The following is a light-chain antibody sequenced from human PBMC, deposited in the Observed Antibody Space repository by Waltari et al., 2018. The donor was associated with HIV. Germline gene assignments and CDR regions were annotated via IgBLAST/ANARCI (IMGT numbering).Light chain of an antibody. J-gene: IGLJ2*01. CDR3: QVWDGSIVA. CDR1: KLAEKF. CDR2: RDA. V-gene: IGLV3-1*01. Sequence: SYDLTQPPSVSVSPGQTASITCSGEKLAEKFVSWYQQMPGQSPVLLIYRDARRPSGISERFSGSKSGNTATLTISGTPPVDEADYYCQVWDGSIVAFGGGTRLTVL.